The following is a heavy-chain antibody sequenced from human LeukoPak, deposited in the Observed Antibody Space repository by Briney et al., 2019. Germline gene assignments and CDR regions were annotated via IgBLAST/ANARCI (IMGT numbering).Heavy chain of an antibody. V-gene: IGHV3-23*01. J-gene: IGHJ4*02. CDR2: ISGSGGST. Sequence: GGSLRLSCAASGFTFSSYAMSWVRQAPGKGLEWVSAISGSGGSTYYADSVKGRFTISRDNSKNTLYLQMNSLSAEDTAVYYCAKAPMIALNFFGPIFDYWGQGPLVTVSS. CDR1: GFTFSSYA. CDR3: AKAPMIALNFFGPIFDY. D-gene: IGHD3-22*01.